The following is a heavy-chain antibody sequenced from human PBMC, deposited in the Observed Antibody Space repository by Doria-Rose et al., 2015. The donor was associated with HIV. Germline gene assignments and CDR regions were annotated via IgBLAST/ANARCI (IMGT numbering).Heavy chain of an antibody. CDR3: ARIKSSRWYHKYYFDF. CDR2: IFSHDER. Sequence: QITLKESGPVLVKPTETLTLTCTVSGVSLSSPGMGVSWIRQPPGKALEWLANIFSHDERSYTTSLKSRLTISRGTSKRQVVVTMTDMDPANTATYYCARIKSSRWYHKYYFDFWGQGTLVIVSA. V-gene: IGHV2-26*01. J-gene: IGHJ4*02. D-gene: IGHD6-13*01. CDR1: GVSLSSPGMG.